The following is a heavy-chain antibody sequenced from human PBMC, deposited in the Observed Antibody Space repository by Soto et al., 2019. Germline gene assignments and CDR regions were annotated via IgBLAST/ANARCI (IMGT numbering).Heavy chain of an antibody. CDR2: ISGSGGST. CDR1: GFTFSSYA. CDR3: KKNPAPYIYDSRGGDI. D-gene: IGHD3-22*01. Sequence: ASVKVSCKASGFTFSSYAMSWVRQAPGKGLERVSAISGSGGSTYYADSVKGRFTISRDNSKNTLYLQMNSLRAEDTAVYYSKKNPAPYIYDSRGGDIWGQWTMVTVSS. J-gene: IGHJ3*02. V-gene: IGHV3-23*01.